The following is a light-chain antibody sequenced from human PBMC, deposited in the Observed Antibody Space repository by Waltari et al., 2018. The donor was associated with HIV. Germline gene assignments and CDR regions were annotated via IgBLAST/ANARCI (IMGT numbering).Light chain of an antibody. CDR2: EVL. J-gene: IGLJ2*01. CDR3: SSYGGNSNVI. V-gene: IGLV2-8*01. CDR1: SSDIGDYDY. Sequence: QSALTQPPSASGSPGQSVTISCTGTSSDIGDYDYVSWYPHPPGEAPNLRIYEVLNRPSGVPHRFSGSKSGNTASLTVSGLQAEDEADYYCSSYGGNSNVIFGGGTKLTVL.